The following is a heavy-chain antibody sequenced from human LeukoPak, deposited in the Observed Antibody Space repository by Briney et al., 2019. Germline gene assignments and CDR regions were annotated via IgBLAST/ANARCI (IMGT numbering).Heavy chain of an antibody. CDR1: GFTFSSYA. J-gene: IGHJ4*02. Sequence: GGSLRLSCAASGFTFSSYAMHWVRQAPGKGLEWVAVISYDGSNKYYADSVKGRFTISRDNSKNTLYLQMNSLRAEDTAVYYCAKDLQKSARFLEWVDFDYWGQGTLVTVSS. CDR2: ISYDGSNK. CDR3: AKDLQKSARFLEWVDFDY. D-gene: IGHD3-3*01. V-gene: IGHV3-30-3*01.